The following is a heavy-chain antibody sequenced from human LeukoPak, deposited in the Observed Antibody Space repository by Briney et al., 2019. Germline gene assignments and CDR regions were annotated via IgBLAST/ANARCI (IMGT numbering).Heavy chain of an antibody. D-gene: IGHD3-10*01. CDR3: ASDYGSGSYPYDAFDI. CDR1: GFTFSSYA. CDR2: ISGSGGST. V-gene: IGHV3-23*01. J-gene: IGHJ3*02. Sequence: GGSLRLSCAASGFTFSSYAMSWVRQAPGKGLEWVSAISGSGGSTYYADSVKGRFTISRDNSKNTLYLQMNSLRAEDTAVYYCASDYGSGSYPYDAFDIWGQGTMVTVSS.